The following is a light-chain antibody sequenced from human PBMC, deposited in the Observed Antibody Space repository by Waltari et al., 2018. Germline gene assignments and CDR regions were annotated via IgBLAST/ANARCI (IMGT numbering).Light chain of an antibody. CDR2: SNY. CDR1: SSDIGRNT. V-gene: IGLV1-44*01. J-gene: IGLJ3*02. Sequence: QSVPTQPPSVSGTPGQRVTISCSGRSSDIGRNTVNWYQHLPGTAPTRLIYSNYQRPSGVPDRFSGSKSGTSASLAISGLQSEDEADYYCATWDDSLDTPVFGGGTKLTVL. CDR3: ATWDDSLDTPV.